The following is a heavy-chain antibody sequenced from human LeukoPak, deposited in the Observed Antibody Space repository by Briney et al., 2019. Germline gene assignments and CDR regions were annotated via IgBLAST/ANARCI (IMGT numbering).Heavy chain of an antibody. Sequence: ASVKVSCKVSGCSLIELAMHWVRQAPGKGLEWVGSFDPEDGEDGETHYAQKFQGRVTMTEDASTDTAYMELTSLSSEEPALYYCAMTDRYAGRPFDYWGQGTLVTVSS. CDR1: GCSLIELA. D-gene: IGHD2-21*02. CDR2: FDPEDGEDGET. J-gene: IGHJ4*02. V-gene: IGHV1-24*01. CDR3: AMTDRYAGRPFDY.